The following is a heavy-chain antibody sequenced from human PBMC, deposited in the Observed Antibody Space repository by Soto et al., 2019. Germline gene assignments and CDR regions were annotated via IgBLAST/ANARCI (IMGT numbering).Heavy chain of an antibody. CDR2: ISDDGSNK. Sequence: PGGSLRLSCVASGFTFSNYGMHWVRQAPGKGLEWVAFISDDGSNKYYADSMRGRFTMSRDNSKRTLYLQMSSLRVEDTAVYYCTKRRNVLRFLEWSSGMEVWDQGTTVTVSS. CDR3: TKRRNVLRFLEWSSGMEV. CDR1: GFTFSNYG. V-gene: IGHV3-30*18. J-gene: IGHJ6*02. D-gene: IGHD3-3*01.